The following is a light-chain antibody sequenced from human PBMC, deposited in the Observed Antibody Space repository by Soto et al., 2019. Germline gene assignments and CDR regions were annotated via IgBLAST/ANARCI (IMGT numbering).Light chain of an antibody. CDR3: SSYTSSSTRV. CDR1: SSDVGDYNY. V-gene: IGLV2-14*01. CDR2: DVS. J-gene: IGLJ1*01. Sequence: QSVLTQPASVSGSPVHSITISCTGTSSDVGDYNYVSWYQQHPGKAPELMIYDVSNRPSGVSNRFSGSKSGNTASLTISGLQAEDEADYYCSSYTSSSTRVFGTGTKVTVL.